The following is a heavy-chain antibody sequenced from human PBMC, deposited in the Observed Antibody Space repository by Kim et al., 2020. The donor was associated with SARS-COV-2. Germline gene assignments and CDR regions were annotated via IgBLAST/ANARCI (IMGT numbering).Heavy chain of an antibody. CDR1: GASVSSGSSY. J-gene: IGHJ5*02. CDR3: VGLNRWCDP. CDR2: FHSSGST. V-gene: IGHV4-61*01. Sequence: SETLSLTCSVSGASVSSGSSYWSWIRQPPGKGLEWIGYFHSSGSTFYNPSLKSRVTISLDTSNNQFSLGLNSVTAADTAVYYCVGLNRWCDPWGQGTLV.